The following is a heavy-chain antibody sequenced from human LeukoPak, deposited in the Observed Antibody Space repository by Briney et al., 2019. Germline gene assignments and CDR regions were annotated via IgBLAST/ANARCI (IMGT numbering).Heavy chain of an antibody. CDR2: IIPIFGST. CDR1: GDIFNSYS. V-gene: IGHV1-69*05. CDR3: ARVGRSRGSLPKSYYYMDV. Sequence: GASVKVSCNASGDIFNSYSVSWVRQAPGQGLEWMGGIIPIFGSTNYAQKFQGRVTITTDQSTRTAYMELNSLSSDDTAVYYCARVGRSRGSLPKSYYYMDVWGKGTTVTVSS. J-gene: IGHJ6*03. D-gene: IGHD1-26*01.